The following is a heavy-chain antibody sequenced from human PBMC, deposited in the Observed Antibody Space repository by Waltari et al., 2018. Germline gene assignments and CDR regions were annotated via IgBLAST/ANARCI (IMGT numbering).Heavy chain of an antibody. J-gene: IGHJ4*02. D-gene: IGHD5-12*01. CDR3: ARDGDGYPD. CDR1: GFMFGTNW. V-gene: IGHV3-7*01. CDR2: IKEDGSEE. Sequence: EVKLVDSGGGLVQPGGSLRLSCAASGFMFGTNWMSWVRQAPGKGLEWVANIKEDGSEEYYVDSVKCRFTSSRDNAKTSLYLQMNSLRVEDTAVYYCARDGDGYPDWGQGSLVIVSS.